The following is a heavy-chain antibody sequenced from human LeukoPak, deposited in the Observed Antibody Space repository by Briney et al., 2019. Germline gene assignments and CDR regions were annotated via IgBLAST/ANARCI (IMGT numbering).Heavy chain of an antibody. CDR3: AKPDFWSGYYDY. CDR2: ISYDGSNK. Sequence: GGSLRLSCAASGFTFSSYAMSWVRQAPGKGLEWVAVISYDGSNKYYADSVKGRFTISRDNSKNTLYLQMNSLRAEDTAVYYCAKPDFWSGYYDYWGQGTLVTVSS. J-gene: IGHJ4*02. V-gene: IGHV3-30*18. D-gene: IGHD3-3*01. CDR1: GFTFSSYA.